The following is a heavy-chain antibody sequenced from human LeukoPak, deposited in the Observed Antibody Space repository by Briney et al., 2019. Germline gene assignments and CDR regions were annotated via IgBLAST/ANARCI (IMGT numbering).Heavy chain of an antibody. D-gene: IGHD1-1*01. CDR2: ISGSGGST. J-gene: IGHJ6*02. Sequence: AGGSLRLSRAASGFTFSSYAMSWVRQAPGKGLEWVSAISGSGGSTYYADSVKGRFTISRDNSKNTLYLQMNSLRAEDTAVYYCAKASGFLYYYYGMDVWGQGTTVTVSS. V-gene: IGHV3-23*01. CDR1: GFTFSSYA. CDR3: AKASGFLYYYYGMDV.